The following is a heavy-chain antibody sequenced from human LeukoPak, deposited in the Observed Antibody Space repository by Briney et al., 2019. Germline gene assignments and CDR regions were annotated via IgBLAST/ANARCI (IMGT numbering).Heavy chain of an antibody. CDR1: GDTVSNNSAA. J-gene: IGHJ4*02. Sequence: SQTLSLTCAISGDTVSNNSAAWNWIRQSPSRGLEWLGRTYYRSKWYNDSAVSVKSRITINPDTSKNQFSLQLNSVRPEDTAVYYCARGRSWGESGFDYWGQGTLVTVSS. CDR2: TYYRSKWYN. CDR3: ARGRSWGESGFDY. D-gene: IGHD6-13*01. V-gene: IGHV6-1*01.